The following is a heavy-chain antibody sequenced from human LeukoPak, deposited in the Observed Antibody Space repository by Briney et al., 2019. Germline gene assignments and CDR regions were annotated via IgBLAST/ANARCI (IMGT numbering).Heavy chain of an antibody. CDR3: AKADCSSTSCFDY. CDR1: GFTFSSYA. J-gene: IGHJ4*02. CDR2: ISDSGINT. Sequence: GGSLRLSCAASGFTFSSYAMTWVRQAPGKGLDWVSAISDSGINTYYADSVKGRFTISRDNSKNTLYLQMNSLRAEDTAVYYCAKADCSSTSCFDYWGQGTLVTVSS. D-gene: IGHD2-2*01. V-gene: IGHV3-23*01.